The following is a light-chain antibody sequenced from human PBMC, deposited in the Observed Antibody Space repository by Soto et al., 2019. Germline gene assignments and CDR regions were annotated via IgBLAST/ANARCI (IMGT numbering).Light chain of an antibody. Sequence: QSVLTQPASVSGSPGQSITISCTGTSSDVGGYNSVSWYRQDPGKAPKLMIYDVTNRPSGVSNRFSGSKSGNTASLTISGLQAEDEADYYCSSYTTSYFYVFGPGTKVTVL. V-gene: IGLV2-14*01. CDR3: SSYTTSYFYV. J-gene: IGLJ1*01. CDR1: SSDVGGYNS. CDR2: DVT.